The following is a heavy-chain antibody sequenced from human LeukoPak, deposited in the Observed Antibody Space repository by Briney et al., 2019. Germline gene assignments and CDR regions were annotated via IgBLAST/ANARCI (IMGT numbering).Heavy chain of an antibody. CDR3: ARDLVTVTKGFDI. Sequence: PSETLSLTCTVSGGSLSTYYWGWIRQSPGKGLEWIGYIHTSGSSNQNPSLKRRVTISLDTSRNEYSLRLSSVTAADTAVYYCARDLVTVTKGFDIWGQGTMVSVSS. V-gene: IGHV4-59*01. D-gene: IGHD4-17*01. CDR2: IHTSGSS. J-gene: IGHJ3*02. CDR1: GGSLSTYY.